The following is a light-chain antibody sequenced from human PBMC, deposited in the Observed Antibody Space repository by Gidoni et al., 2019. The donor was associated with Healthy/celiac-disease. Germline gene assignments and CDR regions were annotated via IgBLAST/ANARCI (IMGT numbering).Light chain of an antibody. CDR2: QDP. J-gene: IGLJ2*01. Sequence: SYELTQQPSVSVSPGQTARLTCSGDNLGDKYTCWYQHKPGQSPVLSMYQDPKRPSGIPERFSGSNSGNTATLTISGTQAMDEADYYCQAWDSSLVVFGGGTKLTVL. V-gene: IGLV3-1*01. CDR1: NLGDKY. CDR3: QAWDSSLVV.